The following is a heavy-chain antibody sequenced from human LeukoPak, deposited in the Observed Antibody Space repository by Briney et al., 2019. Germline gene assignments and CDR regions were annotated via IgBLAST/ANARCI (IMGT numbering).Heavy chain of an antibody. V-gene: IGHV1-18*01. CDR3: ARFWSGYYTGCMGV. J-gene: IGHJ6*02. CDR2: ISAYNGNT. Sequence: GASVKVSCKASGYTFTSYGISWVRQAPGQGLEWMGWISAYNGNTNYAQKLQGRVTMTTDISTSTAYMELRSLRSDDTAVYYCARFWSGYYTGCMGVWGQGTTVTVSS. CDR1: GYTFTSYG. D-gene: IGHD3-3*01.